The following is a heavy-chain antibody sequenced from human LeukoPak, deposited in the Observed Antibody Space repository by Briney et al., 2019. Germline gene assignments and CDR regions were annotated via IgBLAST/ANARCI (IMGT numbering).Heavy chain of an antibody. CDR2: ISAYNGNT. CDR1: GYTFTTYG. J-gene: IGHJ6*03. V-gene: IGHV1-18*01. Sequence: ASVKVSCKASGYTFTTYGINWVRQAPGQGLEWMGWISAYNGNTNYAQNLRDRVTMTTDTATSTAYMELRSLRSDDTAVYYCARTASGTPLGGYYYYMGVWGKGTTVTVSS. CDR3: ARTASGTPLGGYYYYMGV. D-gene: IGHD1/OR15-1a*01.